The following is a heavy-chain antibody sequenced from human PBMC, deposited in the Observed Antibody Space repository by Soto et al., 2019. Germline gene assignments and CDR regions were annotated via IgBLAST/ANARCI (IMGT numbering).Heavy chain of an antibody. Sequence: SETLSLTCAVYGGSFSGYYWSWIRQPPGKGLEWIGEINHSGSTNYNPSLKSRVTISVDTSKNQFSLKLNSVTAADTAVYYCARGKWLRSSFDPWGQGTLVTVSS. D-gene: IGHD5-12*01. V-gene: IGHV4-34*01. CDR1: GGSFSGYY. J-gene: IGHJ5*02. CDR2: INHSGST. CDR3: ARGKWLRSSFDP.